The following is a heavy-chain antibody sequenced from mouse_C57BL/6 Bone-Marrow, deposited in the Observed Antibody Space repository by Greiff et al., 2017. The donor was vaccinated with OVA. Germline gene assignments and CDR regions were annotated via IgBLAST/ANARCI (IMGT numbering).Heavy chain of an antibody. Sequence: QVQLQQPGAELVKPGASVKLSCKASGYTFTSYWMQWVKQRPGQGLEWIGEIDPSDSYNNYNQKFKGKATLTVDTSSSTAYMQLSSLTSEDSAVYYCAREAITTDFAYWGQGTLVTVSA. V-gene: IGHV1-50*01. CDR3: AREAITTDFAY. J-gene: IGHJ3*01. CDR1: GYTFTSYW. D-gene: IGHD1-1*01. CDR2: IDPSDSYN.